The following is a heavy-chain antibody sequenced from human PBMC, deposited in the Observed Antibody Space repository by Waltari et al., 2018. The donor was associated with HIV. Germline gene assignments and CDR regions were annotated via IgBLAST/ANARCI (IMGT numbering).Heavy chain of an antibody. Sequence: QLQLQESGPGLVKPSETLSLTCTVSGGSISSSRYYWGWIRQPPGKGLEWIGSIYYSGSTYYNPSLKSRVTISVDTSKNQFSLKLSSVTAADTAVYYCARHLYYYDSSGYQVWFDPWGQGTLVTVSS. CDR1: GGSISSSRYY. D-gene: IGHD3-22*01. V-gene: IGHV4-39*01. CDR2: IYYSGST. J-gene: IGHJ5*02. CDR3: ARHLYYYDSSGYQVWFDP.